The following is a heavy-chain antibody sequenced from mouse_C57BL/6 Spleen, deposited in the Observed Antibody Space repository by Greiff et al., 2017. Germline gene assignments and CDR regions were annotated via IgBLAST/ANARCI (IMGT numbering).Heavy chain of an antibody. V-gene: IGHV5-4*01. CDR2: ISDGGSYT. J-gene: IGHJ2*01. Sequence: EVHLVESGGGLVKPGGSLKLSCAASGFTFSSYAMSWVRQTPEKRLAWVATISDGGSYTYYPDNVKGRFTISRDNAKNNLYLQMSHLKSEDTAMYYCARDGSYYFDYWGQGTTLTVSS. CDR1: GFTFSSYA. CDR3: ARDGSYYFDY.